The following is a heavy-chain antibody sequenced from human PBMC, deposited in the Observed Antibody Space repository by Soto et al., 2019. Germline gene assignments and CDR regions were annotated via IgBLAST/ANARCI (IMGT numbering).Heavy chain of an antibody. CDR2: IIPIFGTA. CDR3: ARDSGGTTVAFGMDV. CDR1: GGTFSSYA. J-gene: IGHJ6*02. Sequence: QVQLVQSGADVKKTGSSVKVSCKASGGTFSSYAISWVRQAPGQGLEWMGGIIPIFGTANYAQKFQGRVTITADESTSTAYMELSSMRSEATAVYYCARDSGGTTVAFGMDVWGQGTKVTVSS. V-gene: IGHV1-69*01. D-gene: IGHD4-17*01.